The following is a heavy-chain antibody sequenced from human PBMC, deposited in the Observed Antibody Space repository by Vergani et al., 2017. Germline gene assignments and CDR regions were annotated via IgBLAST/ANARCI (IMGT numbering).Heavy chain of an antibody. D-gene: IGHD1-26*01. J-gene: IGHJ2*01. Sequence: VQLVESGGGLVQPGGSLILSCAASGFTFSSYWMSWVRQAPGKGLEWVANIKQDGSEKYYVDSVKGRFTISRDNAKNSLYLQMNRLRAEDTAVYYCAKDRESGSPPFDPYFDLWGRGTLVTVSS. CDR2: IKQDGSEK. V-gene: IGHV3-7*03. CDR1: GFTFSSYW. CDR3: AKDRESGSPPFDPYFDL.